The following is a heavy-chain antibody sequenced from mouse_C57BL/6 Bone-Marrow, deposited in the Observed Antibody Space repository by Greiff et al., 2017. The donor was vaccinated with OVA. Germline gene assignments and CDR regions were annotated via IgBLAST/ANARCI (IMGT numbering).Heavy chain of an antibody. V-gene: IGHV1-81*01. Sequence: VQVVESGAELARPGASVKLSCKASGYTFTSYGISWVKQRTGQGLEWIGEIYPRSGNTYYNEKFKGTATLTADKSSSTAYMELRSLTSEDSAVYFCARDYYGYRFAYWGQGTLVTVSA. D-gene: IGHD2-2*01. CDR3: ARDYYGYRFAY. CDR1: GYTFTSYG. J-gene: IGHJ3*01. CDR2: IYPRSGNT.